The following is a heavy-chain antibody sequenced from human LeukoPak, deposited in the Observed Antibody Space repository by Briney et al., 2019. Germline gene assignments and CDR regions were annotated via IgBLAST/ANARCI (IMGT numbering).Heavy chain of an antibody. CDR3: ASGAFGITLVRGVNYYYYYMDV. Sequence: GGSLRLSCAASGFTFSDYYLSLIRQAPGKGLEWVSYISGSGSTIYYADSVKGRFTISRDNAKNSLYPQMNSLRAQDTAVYYCASGAFGITLVRGVNYYYYYMDVWGKGTTVTVSS. CDR1: GFTFSDYY. V-gene: IGHV3-11*04. J-gene: IGHJ6*03. CDR2: ISGSGSTI. D-gene: IGHD3-10*01.